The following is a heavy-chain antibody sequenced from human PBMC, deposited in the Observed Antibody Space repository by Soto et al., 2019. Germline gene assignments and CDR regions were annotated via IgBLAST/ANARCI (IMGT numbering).Heavy chain of an antibody. CDR1: GFTFSSYG. V-gene: IGHV3-33*01. Sequence: QVRLVESGGGVVQPGRSRRLSCEASGFTFSSYGIHWVRQAPGKGLEWVAAIWYDGSNKYYADSVKGRFSISRDNSKNTLYLLMNTRRAEDTAVYYCARGHGVATTMGWFDPWGQGTLVTVSS. CDR2: IWYDGSNK. CDR3: ARGHGVATTMGWFDP. D-gene: IGHD5-12*01. J-gene: IGHJ5*02.